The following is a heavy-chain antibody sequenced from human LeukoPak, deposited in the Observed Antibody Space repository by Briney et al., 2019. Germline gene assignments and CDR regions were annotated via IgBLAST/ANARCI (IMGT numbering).Heavy chain of an antibody. V-gene: IGHV4-34*01. CDR2: INHSGST. J-gene: IGHJ4*02. CDR1: GGSFSGYY. D-gene: IGHD5-12*01. Sequence: SETLSLTCTVYGGSFSGYYWSWIRQPPGKGLEWIGEINHSGSTNYNPSLKSRVTISVDTSKNQFSLKLSSVTAADTAVYYCARETLTISGNHLYYWGQGTLVTVSS. CDR3: ARETLTISGNHLYY.